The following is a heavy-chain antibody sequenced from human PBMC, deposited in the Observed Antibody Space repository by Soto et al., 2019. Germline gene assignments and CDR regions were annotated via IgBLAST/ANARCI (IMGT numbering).Heavy chain of an antibody. CDR1: GIIFTGYG. D-gene: IGHD3-3*01. J-gene: IGHJ4*02. CDR2: IRFDGTNT. V-gene: IGHV3-30*02. Sequence: GGSLRLSCAASGIIFTGYGMHWVRQAPGQGLEWVAVIRFDGTNTYYADSVKGRFTISRDNSKNMLYLQMNSLRAEDTAVYYCAKDLTFSGYDFWSGYYPLGYFDYWGQGTLVTVS. CDR3: AKDLTFSGYDFWSGYYPLGYFDY.